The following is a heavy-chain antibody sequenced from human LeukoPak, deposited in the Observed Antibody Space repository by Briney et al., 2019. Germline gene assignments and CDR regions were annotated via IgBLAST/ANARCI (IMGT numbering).Heavy chain of an antibody. CDR1: DYSISSGSY. J-gene: IGHJ5*02. CDR3: ARDARRHYDFWSGSSINNWFDP. CDR2: IHHSGST. D-gene: IGHD3-3*01. Sequence: SETLSLTCTVSDYSISSGSYWGWIRPPPGKGLEWIASIHHSGSTYDNPSLKSRVTISVDTSKNQFSLKLSSVTAADTAVYYCARDARRHYDFWSGSSINNWFDPWGQGTLVTVSS. V-gene: IGHV4-38-2*02.